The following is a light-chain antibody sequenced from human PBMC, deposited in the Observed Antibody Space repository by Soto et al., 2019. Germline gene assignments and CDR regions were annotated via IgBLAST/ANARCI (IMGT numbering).Light chain of an antibody. CDR2: AVS. Sequence: EIVLTQSPGTLSLSPGERATLSCRARQRISVNYLAWYQQKPGQAPRLLIYAVSSRAAGIPDRFSGSGSATDFTLTISRLEPEDFAVYYCQQYGGSPPITFGQGTRWRL. V-gene: IGKV3-20*01. CDR1: QRISVNY. CDR3: QQYGGSPPIT. J-gene: IGKJ5*01.